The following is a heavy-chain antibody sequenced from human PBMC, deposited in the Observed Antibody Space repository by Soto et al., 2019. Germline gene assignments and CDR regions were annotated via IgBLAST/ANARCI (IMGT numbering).Heavy chain of an antibody. V-gene: IGHV3-23*01. CDR3: ARGSGSSAYSHFYY. CDR2: IRDSGSTT. D-gene: IGHD3-22*01. Sequence: GSLRLSCAASGFTFSSYAMNWVRQAPGKGLEWVSGIRDSGSTTYYADSVKGRFTISRDNSKNTLYLQMNSLRAEDTAAYYCARGSGSSAYSHFYYWGQGTLVTVSS. J-gene: IGHJ4*02. CDR1: GFTFSSYA.